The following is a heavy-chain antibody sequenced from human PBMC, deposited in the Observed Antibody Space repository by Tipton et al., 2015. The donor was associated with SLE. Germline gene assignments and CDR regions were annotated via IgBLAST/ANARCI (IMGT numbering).Heavy chain of an antibody. Sequence: TLSLTCTVSGYSISSGYYWGWIRQPPGKGLEYIGSIYHSGSTFYNPSLKSRVTISVDMSKNQFSLRLSSVTAADTGVYYCVKSVVVVSPRDYYYYMDVWGKGTTVTVSS. D-gene: IGHD2-15*01. CDR3: VKSVVVVSPRDYYYYMDV. CDR1: GYSISSGYY. CDR2: IYHSGST. J-gene: IGHJ6*03. V-gene: IGHV4-38-2*02.